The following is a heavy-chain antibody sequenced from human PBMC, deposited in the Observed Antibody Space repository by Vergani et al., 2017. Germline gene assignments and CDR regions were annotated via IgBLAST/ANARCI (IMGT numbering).Heavy chain of an antibody. Sequence: QVQLLQSGAAVRKPGSSVTVSCKASGDTFSNYAITWVRQAPGQGLQWMGRMIPTFASKNYAPRFQGRVTLTADASASTAYMELTSLTSEDTAVYFCARGASYFDSGGYADTWGQGTLVTVS. J-gene: IGHJ5*02. CDR3: ARGASYFDSGGYADT. CDR2: MIPTFASK. CDR1: GDTFSNYA. D-gene: IGHD3-22*01. V-gene: IGHV1-69*13.